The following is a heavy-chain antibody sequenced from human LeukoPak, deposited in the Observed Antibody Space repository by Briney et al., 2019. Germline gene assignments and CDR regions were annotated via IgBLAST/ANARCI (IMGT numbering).Heavy chain of an antibody. J-gene: IGHJ3*02. V-gene: IGHV1-2*02. Sequence: ASVKVSCKASGYTFTGYYMHWVRQAPGQGLEWMGWINPNSGGTNYAQKFQGRVTMTRDTSISTAYMELSSLRSEDTAVYYCARARVPRDAFDIWGQGTMVTVSS. CDR3: ARARVPRDAFDI. CDR1: GYTFTGYY. D-gene: IGHD3-10*01. CDR2: INPNSGGT.